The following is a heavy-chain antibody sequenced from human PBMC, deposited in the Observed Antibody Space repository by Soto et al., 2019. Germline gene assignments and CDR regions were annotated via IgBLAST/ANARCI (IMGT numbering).Heavy chain of an antibody. V-gene: IGHV1-69*13. D-gene: IGHD5-12*01. CDR2: IIPILGSA. CDR1: GGTFSSYS. J-gene: IGHJ4*01. CDR3: VRGYDGYHVGHSF. Sequence: PVKLSCKASGGTFSSYSISWVRQAPGQGLEWMGGIIPILGSANYAQNFQGRVTITADESTNTVYMELSSLRSDDTAVYYCVRGYDGYHVGHSFCGQGSPVTVSS.